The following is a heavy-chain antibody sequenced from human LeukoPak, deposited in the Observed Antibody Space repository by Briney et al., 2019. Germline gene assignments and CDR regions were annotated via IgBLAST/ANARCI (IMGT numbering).Heavy chain of an antibody. CDR1: GGSIGTFY. Sequence: SETLSLTCTLSGGSIGTFYWSWIRETPGKGLEWIGYIYYSGTTNYNPSLKSRVTISLDTSKNQFSLKLTSVTAADTAVYYCARGQHYYDSIGFNWGQGALVTVST. D-gene: IGHD3-22*01. V-gene: IGHV4-59*01. J-gene: IGHJ4*02. CDR3: ARGQHYYDSIGFN. CDR2: IYYSGTT.